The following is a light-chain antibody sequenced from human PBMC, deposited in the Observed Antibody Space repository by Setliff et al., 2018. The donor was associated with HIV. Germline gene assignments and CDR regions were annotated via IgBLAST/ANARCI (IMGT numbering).Light chain of an antibody. V-gene: IGLV2-11*01. CDR2: DVS. CDR1: SSDVAAYNS. Sequence: QSALAQPASVSGSPGQTITISCTGTSSDVAAYNSVSWYQHHPGKAPKLIIYDVSRRPSGVPDRFSGSKSGNTASLTISGLQAEDEADYYCCSYAGSYTSYYVFGSGTKV. J-gene: IGLJ1*01. CDR3: CSYAGSYTSYYV.